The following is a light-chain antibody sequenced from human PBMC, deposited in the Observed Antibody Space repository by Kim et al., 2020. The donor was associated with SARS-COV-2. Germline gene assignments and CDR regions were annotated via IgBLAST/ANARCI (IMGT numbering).Light chain of an antibody. Sequence: APLSRRASQSAYSSFTHTFLAWYQQKPGQAPRLLIYGASSRATGIPDRFRGSGSGTDFTLTISRLEPEDFAVYYCQQYGSSPFTFGPGTKVDIK. V-gene: IGKV3-20*01. J-gene: IGKJ3*01. CDR3: QQYGSSPFT. CDR2: GAS. CDR1: QSAYSSFTHTF.